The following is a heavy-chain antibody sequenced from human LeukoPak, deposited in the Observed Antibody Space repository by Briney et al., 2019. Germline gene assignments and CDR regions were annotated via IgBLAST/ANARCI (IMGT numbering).Heavy chain of an antibody. CDR2: IIASGADT. CDR1: GLTFSSYA. J-gene: IGHJ4*01. Sequence: GGSLRLSCAASGLTFSSYAMSWVRQAPGKGLEWVSAIIASGADTYCADSLKGRFAISRDNTKNILYLQMNSLRVDDMAIYYCAKSRTYSYGYGTFDHWGHGALVTVSS. V-gene: IGHV3-23*01. CDR3: AKSRTYSYGYGTFDH. D-gene: IGHD5-18*01.